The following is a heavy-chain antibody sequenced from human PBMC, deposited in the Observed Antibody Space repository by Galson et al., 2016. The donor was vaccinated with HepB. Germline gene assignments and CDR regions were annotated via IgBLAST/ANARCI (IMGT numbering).Heavy chain of an antibody. CDR2: IYYSGST. Sequence: TLSLTCTVSGGSISSGGYYWSWIRQHPGRGLEWIGYIYYSGSTYYNPSLKSRVTISVDTSKNQFSLKLSSVTAAATAVYYCARGDTSSWHNWFDPWGQGTLVTVSS. V-gene: IGHV4-31*03. D-gene: IGHD6-13*01. CDR3: ARGDTSSWHNWFDP. CDR1: GGSISSGGYY. J-gene: IGHJ5*02.